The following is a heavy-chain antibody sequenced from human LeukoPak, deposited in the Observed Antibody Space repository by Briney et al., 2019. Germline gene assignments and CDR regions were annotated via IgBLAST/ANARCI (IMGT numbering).Heavy chain of an antibody. CDR3: ARRFPYGGNLGYDMDV. J-gene: IGHJ6*02. V-gene: IGHV4-59*08. Sequence: SETLSLTCTVSGGSISSYYWSWIRQPPGKGLEWIGYIYYSGSTNYNPSLKSRVTISVDTSKNQFSLKLSSVTAADTAVYYCARRFPYGGNLGYDMDVWGQGTTVTVSS. CDR1: GGSISSYY. CDR2: IYYSGST. D-gene: IGHD4-17*01.